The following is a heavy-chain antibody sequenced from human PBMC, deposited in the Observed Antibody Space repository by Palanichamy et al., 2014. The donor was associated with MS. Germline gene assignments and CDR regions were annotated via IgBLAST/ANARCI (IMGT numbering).Heavy chain of an antibody. Sequence: QVQLVESGGGLVKPGGSLRLSCAASGFTFSDYYMSWIRQAPGKGLEWVSYISSSSSYTNYADSVKGRFTISRDNAKNSLYLQMNSLRAEDTAVYYCARENIVGATMVDYWGQGTLVTVSS. CDR2: ISSSSSYT. V-gene: IGHV3-11*06. CDR3: ARENIVGATMVDY. D-gene: IGHD1-26*01. J-gene: IGHJ4*02. CDR1: GFTFSDYY.